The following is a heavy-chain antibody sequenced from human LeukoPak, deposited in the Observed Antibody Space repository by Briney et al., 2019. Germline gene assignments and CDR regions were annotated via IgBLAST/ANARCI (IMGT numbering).Heavy chain of an antibody. Sequence: GGSLRLSCAASGFTLSNYAMTWVRQAPGKGLEWVSGISVSGDSTYYADSVKGRFTISRDNSKNTVSLQMNSLRAEDTAIYYCAKVGTWGQGTLVTVSS. V-gene: IGHV3-23*01. CDR1: GFTLSNYA. CDR3: AKVGT. D-gene: IGHD7-27*01. J-gene: IGHJ5*02. CDR2: ISVSGDST.